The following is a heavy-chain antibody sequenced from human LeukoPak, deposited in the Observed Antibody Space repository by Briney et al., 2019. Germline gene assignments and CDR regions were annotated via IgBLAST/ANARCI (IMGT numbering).Heavy chain of an antibody. J-gene: IGHJ3*02. D-gene: IGHD3-3*01. CDR3: VRANPLIFWSGSSNAFDI. CDR1: GGSISSGDYY. Sequence: SQTLSLTCTVSGGSISSGDYYWSWIRQPPGKGLEWIGYIYYSGSTYYNPSLKSRVTISVDTSKNQFSLKLSSVTAADTAVYYCVRANPLIFWSGSSNAFDIWGQGTMVTVSS. V-gene: IGHV4-30-4*08. CDR2: IYYSGST.